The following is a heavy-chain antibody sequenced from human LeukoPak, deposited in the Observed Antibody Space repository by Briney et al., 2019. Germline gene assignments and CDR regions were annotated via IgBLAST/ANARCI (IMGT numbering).Heavy chain of an antibody. CDR1: GYSFTSYW. Sequence: GESLKISCKGSGYSFTSYWIGWVRQMPGKGLGWMGIIYPGDSDTRYSPSFQGQVTISADKSISTAYLQWSSLKASDTAMYYCARLASSGYLLRSWFDPWGQGTLVTVSS. J-gene: IGHJ5*02. CDR2: IYPGDSDT. CDR3: ARLASSGYLLRSWFDP. V-gene: IGHV5-51*01. D-gene: IGHD3-22*01.